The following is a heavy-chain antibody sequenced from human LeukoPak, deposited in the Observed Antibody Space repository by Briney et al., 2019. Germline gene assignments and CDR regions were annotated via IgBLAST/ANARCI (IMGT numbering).Heavy chain of an antibody. J-gene: IGHJ4*02. CDR3: ARDLSTSHRLVLGY. V-gene: IGHV4-61*01. Sequence: PSETLSLTCTVSGGSISSSSYYWGWIRQPPGKGLEWIGYIYYSGSTNYNPSLKSRVTISVDTSKNQFSLKLSSVTAADTAVYYCARDLSTSHRLVLGYWGQGTLVTVSS. CDR1: GGSISSSSYY. D-gene: IGHD6-19*01. CDR2: IYYSGST.